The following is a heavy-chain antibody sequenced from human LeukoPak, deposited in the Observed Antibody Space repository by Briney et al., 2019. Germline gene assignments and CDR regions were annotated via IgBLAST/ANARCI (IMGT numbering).Heavy chain of an antibody. D-gene: IGHD6-13*01. CDR1: GVIFTNYD. CDR3: ASSPAYSSSWYAIDT. CDR2: IGTAGDT. Sequence: GGSLRLSCAASGVIFTNYDMHWVRQAAGKGLEWVSGIGTAGDTYYPGSVKGRFTISRENAKNSLYLHMNSLSAGDTAMYYCASSPAYSSSWYAIDTWGQGTLVTVSS. J-gene: IGHJ5*02. V-gene: IGHV3-13*01.